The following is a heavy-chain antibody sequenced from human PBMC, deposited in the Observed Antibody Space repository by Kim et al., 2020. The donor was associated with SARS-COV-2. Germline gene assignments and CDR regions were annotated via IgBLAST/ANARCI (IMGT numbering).Heavy chain of an antibody. Sequence: GGSLRLSCAASGFTFSSYWMSWVRQAPGKGLEWVANIKQDGSEKYYVDSVKGRFTISRDNAKNSLYLQMNSLRAEDTAVYYCARDEGIAAWWGEYGMDVWGQGTTVTVSS. D-gene: IGHD6-13*01. CDR1: GFTFSSYW. CDR2: IKQDGSEK. CDR3: ARDEGIAAWWGEYGMDV. V-gene: IGHV3-7*01. J-gene: IGHJ6*02.